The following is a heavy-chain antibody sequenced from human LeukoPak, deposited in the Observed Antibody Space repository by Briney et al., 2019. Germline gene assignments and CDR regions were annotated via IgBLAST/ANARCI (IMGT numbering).Heavy chain of an antibody. Sequence: PSETLSLTCAVYGGSFSGYYWSWIRQPPGKGLEWIGEINHSGSTNYNPSLKSRVTISVDMSKNQFSLKLSSVTAADTAVYYCAREYRFIAVAGTRFDPWGQGTLVTVSS. D-gene: IGHD6-19*01. J-gene: IGHJ5*02. CDR3: AREYRFIAVAGTRFDP. V-gene: IGHV4-34*01. CDR1: GGSFSGYY. CDR2: INHSGST.